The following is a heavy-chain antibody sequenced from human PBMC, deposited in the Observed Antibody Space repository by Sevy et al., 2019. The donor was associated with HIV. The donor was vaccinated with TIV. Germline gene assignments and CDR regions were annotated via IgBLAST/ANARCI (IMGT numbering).Heavy chain of an antibody. Sequence: GGSLRLSCAASGFPFSSYSFYWVRQAPGKGLEYVSAIGSDGETTLYASSVKGRFTISRDNSKNTVFLQMGRLRSEDMCVYFCARDSGTYHAFYLWGRGTMVTVSS. CDR1: GFPFSSYS. CDR3: ARDSGTYHAFYL. V-gene: IGHV3-64*01. D-gene: IGHD1-26*01. J-gene: IGHJ3*01. CDR2: IGSDGETT.